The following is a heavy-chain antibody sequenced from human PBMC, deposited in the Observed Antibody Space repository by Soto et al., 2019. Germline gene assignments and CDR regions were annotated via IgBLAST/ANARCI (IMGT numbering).Heavy chain of an antibody. CDR3: ARDASMGGPRYYYYGMDV. D-gene: IGHD3-10*01. V-gene: IGHV1-69*13. CDR1: GGTFSSYA. CDR2: IIPIFGTA. J-gene: IGHJ6*02. Sequence: VASVKVSCKASGGTFSSYAISWVRQAPGQGLEWMGGIIPIFGTANYAQKFQGRVTITADESTSTAYMELSSLRSEDTAVYYCARDASMGGPRYYYYGMDVWGQGTTVTVSS.